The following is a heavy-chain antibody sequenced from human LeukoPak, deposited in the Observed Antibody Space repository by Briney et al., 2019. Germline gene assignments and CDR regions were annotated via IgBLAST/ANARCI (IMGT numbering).Heavy chain of an antibody. V-gene: IGHV1-2*02. CDR3: ARGGYYYDSSGYRH. CDR1: GYTFTGYY. Sequence: ASVKVSCKASGYTFTGYYMHWVRQAPGQGLEWMGWVNPNNGGTNYAQKFQGRVTMTRDTSINTGYMELSRLRSEDTAVYYCARGGYYYDSSGYRHWGQGTLVTVSS. CDR2: VNPNNGGT. D-gene: IGHD3-22*01. J-gene: IGHJ4*02.